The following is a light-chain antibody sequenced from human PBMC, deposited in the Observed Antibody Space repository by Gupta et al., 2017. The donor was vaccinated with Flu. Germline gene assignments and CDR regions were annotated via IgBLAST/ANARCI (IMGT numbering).Light chain of an antibody. CDR2: EVT. J-gene: IGLJ3*02. V-gene: IGLV2-14*01. CDR3: SSYASGSTLGV. Sequence: ISISCNGTSSDVGGYNYVSWYQQHPNKAPKLMIYEVTNRPSGVSTRFSGSKSGNTASLTISGLQTEDEADYYCSSYASGSTLGVFGGGTKVTVL. CDR1: SSDVGGYNY.